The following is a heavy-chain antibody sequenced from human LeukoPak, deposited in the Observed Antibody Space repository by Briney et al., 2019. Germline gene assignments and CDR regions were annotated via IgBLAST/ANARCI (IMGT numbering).Heavy chain of an antibody. CDR3: ARAFTPPPAAGTGGVFDY. CDR2: VSPYNGDT. CDR1: GYTFSSYG. Sequence: ASVKVSCKASGYTFSSYGVNWVRQAPGQGLEWMGWVSPYNGDTNYAQKFQDRVTMTTDTSTNTAYMELRSLRSDDTAVYYCARAFTPPPAAGTGGVFDYWGQGTLVTVSS. J-gene: IGHJ4*02. D-gene: IGHD6-13*01. V-gene: IGHV1-18*01.